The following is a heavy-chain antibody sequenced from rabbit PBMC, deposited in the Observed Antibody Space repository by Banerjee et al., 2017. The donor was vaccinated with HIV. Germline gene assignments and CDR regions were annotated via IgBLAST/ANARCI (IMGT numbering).Heavy chain of an antibody. CDR3: ARYSNNGYYHL. Sequence: QEQLEESGGDLVKPEGSLTLTCTASGFSFSNGYVMCWVRQAPGKGLEWIACINTISGDTVYASWVNGRFTIARTSSTTLTLQMTSLTAADTATYCCARYSNNGYYHLWGPGTLVTVS. D-gene: IGHD1-1*01. J-gene: IGHJ4*01. CDR1: GFSFSNGYV. CDR2: INTISGDT. V-gene: IGHV1S45*01.